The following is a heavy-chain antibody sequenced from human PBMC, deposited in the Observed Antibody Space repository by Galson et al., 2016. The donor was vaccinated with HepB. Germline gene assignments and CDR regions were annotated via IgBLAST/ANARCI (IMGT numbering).Heavy chain of an antibody. J-gene: IGHJ4*02. V-gene: IGHV3-7*01. Sequence: SLRLSCAVSGFTFSGYWMSWVRQAPGKGLEWVANIDQDGSETDSVDSVKGRFAISRDNGKNSVYLQVNSLRVEDTALYYCARLRGGYDFDYWGQGTLVTVSS. CDR3: ARLRGGYDFDY. D-gene: IGHD5-12*01. CDR1: GFTFSGYW. CDR2: IDQDGSET.